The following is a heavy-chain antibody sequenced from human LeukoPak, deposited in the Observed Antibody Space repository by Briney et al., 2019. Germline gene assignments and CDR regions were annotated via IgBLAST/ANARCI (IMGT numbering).Heavy chain of an antibody. V-gene: IGHV3-53*01. J-gene: IGHJ4*02. Sequence: GGSLRLSCAVSGSTVSSNYMSWVRQAPGKGLEWVSVIYAGGSTFYADSVKGRFTISRDNSKNTLYLQMNSLRAEDTAVYYCIAGGWPYYFDYWGQGTLVTVSS. CDR1: GSTVSSNY. CDR3: IAGGWPYYFDY. D-gene: IGHD2-21*01. CDR2: IYAGGST.